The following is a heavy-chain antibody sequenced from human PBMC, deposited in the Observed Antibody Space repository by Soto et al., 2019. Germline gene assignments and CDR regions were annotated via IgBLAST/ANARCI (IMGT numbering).Heavy chain of an antibody. CDR2: IYYSGST. Sequence: SETLSLTCTVSGGSISSYYWSWIRQPPGKGLEWIGYIYYSGSTNYNPSLKSRVTISVDTSKNQFSLKLSSVTAADTAVYYCARDANFSRGGLGYWGQGTLVTVSS. J-gene: IGHJ4*02. V-gene: IGHV4-59*01. D-gene: IGHD3-16*01. CDR1: GGSISSYY. CDR3: ARDANFSRGGLGY.